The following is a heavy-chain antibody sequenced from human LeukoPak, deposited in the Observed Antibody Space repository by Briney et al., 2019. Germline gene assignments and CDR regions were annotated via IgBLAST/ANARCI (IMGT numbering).Heavy chain of an antibody. D-gene: IGHD3-9*01. Sequence: GGSLRLSCAASGFIFRNYAMSWVRQAPGKGLEWVSAITGSGDTTYYADSVKGRFTISRDNSKNTLYVGMNTLRAEDTAVYYCAKWGDYDILTGYYVSDFWGQGTLVTVSS. CDR1: GFIFRNYA. CDR3: AKWGDYDILTGYYVSDF. V-gene: IGHV3-23*01. CDR2: ITGSGDTT. J-gene: IGHJ4*02.